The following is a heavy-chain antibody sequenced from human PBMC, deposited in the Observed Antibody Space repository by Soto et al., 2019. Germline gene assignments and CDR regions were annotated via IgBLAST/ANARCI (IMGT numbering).Heavy chain of an antibody. V-gene: IGHV3-23*01. CDR3: AKDRLDLPGTGFDP. D-gene: IGHD6-25*01. J-gene: IGHJ5*02. CDR2: ISGSGGST. Sequence: EVQLLESGGGLVQPGGSLRLSCAASGFTFSNYAMSWVRQAPGKGLEWVSAISGSGGSTYYADSVKGRFTISRDNSKNTLYLQTNSLRADDTAVYYCAKDRLDLPGTGFDPWGQGTLVTVSS. CDR1: GFTFSNYA.